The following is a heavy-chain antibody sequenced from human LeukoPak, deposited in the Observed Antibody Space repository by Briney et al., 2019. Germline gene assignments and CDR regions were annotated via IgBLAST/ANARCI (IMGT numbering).Heavy chain of an antibody. Sequence: ASVKVSCKASGYTFTSYAMHWVRQAPGQRLEWMGWINAGNGNTKYSQKFQGRVTITRDTSASTAYMELSSLRSEDTAVYYCASSSEVEDYYGSGTLGTWFDPWGQGALVTVSS. CDR2: INAGNGNT. CDR1: GYTFTSYA. D-gene: IGHD3-10*01. V-gene: IGHV1-3*01. J-gene: IGHJ5*02. CDR3: ASSSEVEDYYGSGTLGTWFDP.